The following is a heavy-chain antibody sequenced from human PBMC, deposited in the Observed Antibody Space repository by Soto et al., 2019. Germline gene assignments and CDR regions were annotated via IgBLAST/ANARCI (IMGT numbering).Heavy chain of an antibody. D-gene: IGHD3-16*01. J-gene: IGHJ4*02. V-gene: IGHV3-64D*06. CDR2: ITSDGVST. Sequence: EVQLVESGGGLVQPGGSLRLSCSASGFTFSSYAMYWVRQAPGKGLETVSCITSDGVSTYYADSVKARFTISRDNSKDTVYLQMSSLRAEDTAVYYCVKSRWHYQLTPGGFDYWGQGTLVTVSS. CDR3: VKSRWHYQLTPGGFDY. CDR1: GFTFSSYA.